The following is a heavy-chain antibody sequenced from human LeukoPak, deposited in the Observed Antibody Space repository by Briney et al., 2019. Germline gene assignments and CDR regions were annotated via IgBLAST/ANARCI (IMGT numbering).Heavy chain of an antibody. J-gene: IGHJ6*03. CDR1: GFTFSSFG. CDR2: ISGSGDST. D-gene: IGHD3-10*01. CDR3: AKGGAVSSKSITMVRGTRRYYYYMDV. Sequence: TGGSLRLSCGASGFTFSSFGMSWVRQAPGKGLEWVSTISGSGDSTYYADSVKGRFTLSRDNSKNTLYLQMNSLRAEDKAVYYCAKGGAVSSKSITMVRGTRRYYYYMDVWGKGTTVTISS. V-gene: IGHV3-23*01.